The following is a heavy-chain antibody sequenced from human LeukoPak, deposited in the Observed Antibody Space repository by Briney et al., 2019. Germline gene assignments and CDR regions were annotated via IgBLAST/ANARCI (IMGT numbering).Heavy chain of an antibody. CDR2: INPHSGGT. CDR1: GYTLTGYY. Sequence: ASVQVSCKASGYTLTGYYIHWVRQAPGQGLEWMGWINPHSGGTNYAQKFQGGVTMTRDTSITTAYMELSSLRSDDTAVYYCARDVGEYCSSTNCYASHYWGQGTLVTVSS. D-gene: IGHD2-2*01. CDR3: ARDVGEYCSSTNCYASHY. J-gene: IGHJ4*02. V-gene: IGHV1-2*02.